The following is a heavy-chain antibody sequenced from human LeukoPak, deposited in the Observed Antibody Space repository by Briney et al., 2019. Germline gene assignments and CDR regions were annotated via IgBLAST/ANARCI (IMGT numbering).Heavy chain of an antibody. J-gene: IGHJ3*02. D-gene: IGHD3-16*02. CDR2: INPSGGST. CDR1: GYTFTSYY. Sequence: VASVKVSCKAFGYTFTSYYMHWVRQAPGQGLEWMGIINPSGGSTSYAQKFQGRVTMTRDTSTSTVYMELSSLRSEDTAVYYCTREGVYAPDPSSYHRDAFDIWGQGTVVIVSS. V-gene: IGHV1-46*01. CDR3: TREGVYAPDPSSYHRDAFDI.